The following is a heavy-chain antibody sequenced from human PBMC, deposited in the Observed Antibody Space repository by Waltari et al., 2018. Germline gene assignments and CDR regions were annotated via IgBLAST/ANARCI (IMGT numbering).Heavy chain of an antibody. V-gene: IGHV3-74*03. CDR1: GFTFSSHW. CDR3: ARESGTYYDAFDM. J-gene: IGHJ3*02. D-gene: IGHD1-26*01. CDR2: TNKDGSTT. Sequence: EVQLMETGGGLVQPGGSLRLSCAGSGFTFSSHWMNWVRQVPGKGLGWVSRTNKDGSTTTNAASGKGRFTISRDNAKNTLYLQMNSLRVEDTAVYFCARESGTYYDAFDMWGLGTMVTVSS.